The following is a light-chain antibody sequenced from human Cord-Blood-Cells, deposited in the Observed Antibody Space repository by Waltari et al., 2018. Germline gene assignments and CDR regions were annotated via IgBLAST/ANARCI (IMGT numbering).Light chain of an antibody. CDR2: EVS. Sequence: QSALTQPPSASGSPGQSVTISCTGTSSDVGGYKYVSWYQQHPGNAPKLMIYEVSKRPSGVPDRFSGSKSGNTASLTVSGLQAEDEADYYCSSYAGSNNLVFGGGTKLTVL. CDR1: SSDVGGYKY. CDR3: SSYAGSNNLV. J-gene: IGLJ3*02. V-gene: IGLV2-8*01.